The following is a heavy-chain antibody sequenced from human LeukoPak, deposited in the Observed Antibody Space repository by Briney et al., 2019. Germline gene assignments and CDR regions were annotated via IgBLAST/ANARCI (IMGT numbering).Heavy chain of an antibody. J-gene: IGHJ4*02. CDR1: GFTFSDYY. Sequence: GGSLRLSCAASGFTFSDYYMSWIRQAPGKGLEWVSYISSSGSTIYYADSVKGRFTISRDNSKNTLYLQMNSLRAEDTAVYYCAAEAAAGYFDYWGQGTLVTVSS. CDR3: AAEAAAGYFDY. V-gene: IGHV3-11*01. D-gene: IGHD6-13*01. CDR2: ISSSGSTI.